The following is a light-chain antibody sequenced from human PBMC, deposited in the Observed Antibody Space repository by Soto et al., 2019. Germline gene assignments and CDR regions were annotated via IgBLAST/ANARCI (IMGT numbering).Light chain of an antibody. CDR3: QQYSSYSPT. J-gene: IGKJ1*01. CDR2: DAS. V-gene: IGKV1-5*01. Sequence: DIQMTQSPSTLSASVGDRVTITCRASQSINNWLAWYQLKPGKAPKILIYDASTLESGVPSRFSGSGSGTEFTLTISSLQPDDFATYYCQQYSSYSPTFGQGTKVEIK. CDR1: QSINNW.